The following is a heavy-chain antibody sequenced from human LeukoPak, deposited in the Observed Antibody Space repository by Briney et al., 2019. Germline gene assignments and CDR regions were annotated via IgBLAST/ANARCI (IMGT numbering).Heavy chain of an antibody. Sequence: PGGSLRLSCAASGFTFSYYYMSWIRQAPGKGLEWVSFISSSASTIYSADSVKGRFTISRDNAKNPFYLQMSSLRAEDAAVYYCGRDRRGLNAFDIWGQGTMVTVSS. CDR1: GFTFSYYY. CDR2: ISSSASTI. V-gene: IGHV3-11*01. CDR3: GRDRRGLNAFDI. J-gene: IGHJ3*02.